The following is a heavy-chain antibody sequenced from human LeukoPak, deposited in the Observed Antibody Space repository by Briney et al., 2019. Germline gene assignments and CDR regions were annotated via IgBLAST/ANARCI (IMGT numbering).Heavy chain of an antibody. CDR2: INQDGSVK. V-gene: IGHV3-7*01. D-gene: IGHD3-22*01. CDR3: ATSRDSSGVD. CDR1: GFTFNSYW. J-gene: IGHJ4*02. Sequence: GGSLRLSCAASGFTFNSYWMSWVRQAPGKGLEWVGNINQDGSVKYYVDSVKGRFTISRDNAKNSLYLQMNSLRAEDTAAYYCATSRDSSGVDWGQGTLVTVSS.